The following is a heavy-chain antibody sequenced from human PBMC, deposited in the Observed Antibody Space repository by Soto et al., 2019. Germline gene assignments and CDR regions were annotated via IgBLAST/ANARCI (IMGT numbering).Heavy chain of an antibody. CDR2: ISDDDGDT. Sequence: GGSLRLSCAAAGFTFSNYAMTWVRQAPGKGLEWVSDISDDDGDTHYADSVKGRFTISRDNSKNTLYLQMSSLRAEDAAVYYCAKGRTYFDFWGQGTLVTVSS. V-gene: IGHV3-23*01. J-gene: IGHJ4*02. CDR3: AKGRTYFDF. CDR1: GFTFSNYA.